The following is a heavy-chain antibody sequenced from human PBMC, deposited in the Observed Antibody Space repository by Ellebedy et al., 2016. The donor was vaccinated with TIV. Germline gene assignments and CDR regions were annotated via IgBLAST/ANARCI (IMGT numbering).Heavy chain of an antibody. CDR2: ISFDGSNK. CDR1: GFTFSTYG. D-gene: IGHD5-18*01. Sequence: GESLKISXAASGFTFSTYGMHWVRQAPGKGLEWVAVISFDGSNKYYADSVKGRFTISRDNSNNTLNLQMNSLRAEDTAVYYCARDGIQQWLRQFYYFDYWGQGTLVSVSS. J-gene: IGHJ4*02. V-gene: IGHV3-30*03. CDR3: ARDGIQQWLRQFYYFDY.